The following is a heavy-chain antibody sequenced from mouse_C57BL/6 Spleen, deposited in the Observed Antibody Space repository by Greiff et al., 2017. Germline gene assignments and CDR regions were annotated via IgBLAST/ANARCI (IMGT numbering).Heavy chain of an antibody. CDR2: IYPGDGDT. J-gene: IGHJ2*01. CDR3: AREYYGSLDY. CDR1: GYAFSSSW. D-gene: IGHD1-1*01. V-gene: IGHV1-82*01. Sequence: QVQLQQSGPELVKPGASVKISCKASGYAFSSSWMNWVKQRPGKGLEWIGRIYPGDGDTNYNGKFKGKATLTADKSSSTAYMQLSSLTSEDSAVYFCAREYYGSLDYWGQGTTLTVSS.